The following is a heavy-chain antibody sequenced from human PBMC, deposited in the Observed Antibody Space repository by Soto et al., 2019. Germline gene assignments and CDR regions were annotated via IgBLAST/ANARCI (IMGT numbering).Heavy chain of an antibody. D-gene: IGHD3-22*01. CDR3: AIAGDSSGSDYYYYGMDV. V-gene: IGHV1-2*04. J-gene: IGHJ6*02. CDR1: GYTFTGYY. CDR2: INPNSGGT. Sequence: ASVKVSCKASGYTFTGYYMHWVRQAPGQGLEWMGWINPNSGGTNYAQKFQGWVTMTRDTSISTAYMELSRLRSDDTAVYYCAIAGDSSGSDYYYYGMDVWGQGTTVTVS.